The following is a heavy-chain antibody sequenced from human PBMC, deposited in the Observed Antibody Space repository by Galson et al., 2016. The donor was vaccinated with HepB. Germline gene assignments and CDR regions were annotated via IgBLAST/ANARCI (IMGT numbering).Heavy chain of an antibody. J-gene: IGHJ4*02. D-gene: IGHD2-2*01. CDR3: ARESYCSSTSCDGKLDY. CDR1: GFSFNDHW. V-gene: IGHV3-7*01. Sequence: SLRLSCAVSGFSFNDHWMSWVRQAPGKGLEWVANIRQAGRATYYVDSAEGRFTISRDNARNSLSLHMRSLGAEDTAVYFCARESYCSSTSCDGKLDYWGQGTLVTVSS. CDR2: IRQAGRAT.